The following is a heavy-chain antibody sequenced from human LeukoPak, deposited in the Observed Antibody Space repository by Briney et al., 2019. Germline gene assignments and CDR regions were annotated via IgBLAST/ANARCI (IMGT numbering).Heavy chain of an antibody. D-gene: IGHD3-10*01. CDR1: GYTFTGYY. J-gene: IGHJ4*02. Sequence: ASVKVSCKASGYTFTGYYMHWVRQAPGQGLEWMGWINPNCGGTNYAQKFQGRVTMTRDTSISTAYMELSRLRSDDTAVYYCARESKTVRGSNDWGQGTLVTVSS. CDR2: INPNCGGT. V-gene: IGHV1-2*02. CDR3: ARESKTVRGSND.